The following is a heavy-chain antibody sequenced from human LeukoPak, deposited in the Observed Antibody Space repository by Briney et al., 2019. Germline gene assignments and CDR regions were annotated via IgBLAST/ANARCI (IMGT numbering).Heavy chain of an antibody. CDR3: ARGVVTATPDPYYYYYGMDV. CDR1: GGTFSSYA. J-gene: IGHJ6*02. D-gene: IGHD2-21*02. Sequence: SVKVSCKASGGTFSSYAISWVRQAPGQELEWMGRIIPIFGIANYAQKFQGRVTITADKSTSTAYMELSSLRSEDTAVYYCARGVVTATPDPYYYYYGMDVWGQGTTVTVSS. CDR2: IIPIFGIA. V-gene: IGHV1-69*04.